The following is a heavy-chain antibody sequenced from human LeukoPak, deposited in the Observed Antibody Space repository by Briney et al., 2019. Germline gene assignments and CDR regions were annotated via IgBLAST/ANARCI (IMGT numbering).Heavy chain of an antibody. CDR3: ARGGSIAVAELVWYYFDY. D-gene: IGHD6-19*01. CDR2: INPNSGGT. J-gene: IGHJ4*02. V-gene: IGHV1-2*02. CDR1: GYTFTGYY. Sequence: GASVKVSCKASGYTFTGYYMHWVRQAPGQGLEWMGWINPNSGGTNYAQKFQGRVTMTRDTSISTAYMELSRLRSDDTAVYYCARGGSIAVAELVWYYFDYWGQGTLVTVSS.